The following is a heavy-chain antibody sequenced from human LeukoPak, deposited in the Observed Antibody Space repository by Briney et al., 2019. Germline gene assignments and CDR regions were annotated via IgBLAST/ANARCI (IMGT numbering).Heavy chain of an antibody. CDR1: GFTFSDYY. V-gene: IGHV3-11*01. CDR3: ARVSTCQYYYYMDV. D-gene: IGHD3-16*02. CDR2: ISSSGRTI. J-gene: IGHJ6*03. Sequence: PGGSLRLSCAASGFTFSDYYMSWIRQAPGKGLEWVSYISSSGRTIYYADSVKGRFTISRDNAKNSLYLQMNSLRAEDTAVYYCARVSTCQYYYYMDVWGKGTTVTVSS.